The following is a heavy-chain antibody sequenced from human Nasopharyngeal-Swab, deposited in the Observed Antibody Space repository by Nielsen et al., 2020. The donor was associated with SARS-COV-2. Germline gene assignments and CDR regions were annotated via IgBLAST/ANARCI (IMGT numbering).Heavy chain of an antibody. CDR2: IIPVFGTP. CDR3: AKVRTNYGMGLNGALDP. V-gene: IGHV1-69*13. CDR1: GGTFRNSG. J-gene: IGHJ5*02. Sequence: SVKVSCKSSGGTFRNSGFSWVRQAPGQGLEWMGGIIPVFGTPLYAQKFQGRVAISADESTTTTYMELSSLRSQDTAVYYCAKVRTNYGMGLNGALDPWGQGTLVTVSS. D-gene: IGHD4-17*01.